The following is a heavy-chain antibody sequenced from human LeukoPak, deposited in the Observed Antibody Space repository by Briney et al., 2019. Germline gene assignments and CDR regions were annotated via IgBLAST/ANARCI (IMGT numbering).Heavy chain of an antibody. CDR1: GGSISSSSHY. J-gene: IGHJ4*02. CDR2: IYYSGST. D-gene: IGHD6-13*01. Sequence: PSETLSLTCTVSGGSISSSSHYWGWIRQPPGKGLEWIGPIYYSGSTNYNPSLKSRVTISIDTSKNHFSLKLSSVTAADTAEYYCARRPLSTSWPTFDYWGQGTLVTVSS. V-gene: IGHV4-39*02. CDR3: ARRPLSTSWPTFDY.